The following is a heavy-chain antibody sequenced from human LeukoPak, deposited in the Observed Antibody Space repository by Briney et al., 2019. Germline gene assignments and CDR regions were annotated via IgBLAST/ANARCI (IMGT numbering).Heavy chain of an antibody. CDR1: GGSFSGYY. CDR3: ARGIITMVRGVIIGYYYYGMDV. Sequence: SETLSLTCAVYGGSFSGYYWSWIRQPPGKGLEWIGEINHSGSTNYNPSLKSRVTISVDTSKNQFSLKLSSVTAADTAVYYCARGIITMVRGVIIGYYYYGMDVWGQGTTVTVSS. V-gene: IGHV4-34*01. D-gene: IGHD3-10*01. CDR2: INHSGST. J-gene: IGHJ6*02.